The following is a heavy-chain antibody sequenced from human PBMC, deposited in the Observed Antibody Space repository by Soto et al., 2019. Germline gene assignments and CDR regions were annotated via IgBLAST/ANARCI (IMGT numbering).Heavy chain of an antibody. CDR3: ARGGIQLSYAFDQ. Sequence: QVQLQESGPRLVKPSETLSLTCSVSGTSVSNYYWSWIRQPAGKGLEHIGRIYTSGSTSYNPSLKSRVTMSMDTSQTQIYLNLTSVTAADTAVYYCARGGIQLSYAFDQWGKGILVTVSS. CDR2: IYTSGST. V-gene: IGHV4-4*07. J-gene: IGHJ4*02. CDR1: GTSVSNYY. D-gene: IGHD3-10*01.